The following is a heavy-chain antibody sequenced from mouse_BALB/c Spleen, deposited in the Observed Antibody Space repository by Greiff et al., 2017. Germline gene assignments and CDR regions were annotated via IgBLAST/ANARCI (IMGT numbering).Heavy chain of an antibody. CDR2: ISDGGSYT. Sequence: EVQLVESGGGLVKPGGSLKLSCAASGFTFSDYYMYWVRQTPEKRLEWVATISDGGSYTYYPDSVKGRFTISRDNAKNNLYLQMSSLKSEDTAMYYCARGSTATAYWYFDVWGAGTTVTVSS. CDR1: GFTFSDYY. J-gene: IGHJ1*01. V-gene: IGHV5-4*02. CDR3: ARGSTATAYWYFDV. D-gene: IGHD1-2*01.